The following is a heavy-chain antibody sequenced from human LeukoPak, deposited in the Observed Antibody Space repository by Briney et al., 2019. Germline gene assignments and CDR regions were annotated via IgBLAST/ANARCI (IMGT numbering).Heavy chain of an antibody. CDR2: IYSNGAT. J-gene: IGHJ4*02. CDR1: GGSISSSY. Sequence: PSETLSLTCTVSGGSISSSYWSWIRQPAGKGLEWIGRIYSNGATDYNPSLKSRVTMSVDTSKNHFSLRLSSVTAADTAVYYCARGFTVGATRPLDYWGQGTLVTVSS. D-gene: IGHD1-26*01. CDR3: ARGFTVGATRPLDY. V-gene: IGHV4-4*07.